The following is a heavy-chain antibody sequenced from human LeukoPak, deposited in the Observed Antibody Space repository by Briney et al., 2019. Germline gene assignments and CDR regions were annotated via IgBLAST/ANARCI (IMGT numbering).Heavy chain of an antibody. D-gene: IGHD3-16*01. J-gene: IGHJ6*02. CDR1: TFTFSGDW. Sequence: GGSLRLSCAASTFTFSGDWMSWVRQAPGKGLEWVASINHNGNVNYYVDSVKGRFTISRGNAKNSLYLQMSNLRAEDTAVYFCARGGGLDVWGQGATVTVSS. CDR2: INHNGNVN. CDR3: ARGGGLDV. V-gene: IGHV3-7*03.